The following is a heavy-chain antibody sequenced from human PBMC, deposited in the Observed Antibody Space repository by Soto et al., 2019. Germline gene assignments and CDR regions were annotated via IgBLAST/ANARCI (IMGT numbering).Heavy chain of an antibody. J-gene: IGHJ4*02. CDR2: INPNSGGT. D-gene: IGHD2-15*01. V-gene: IGHV1-2*04. CDR1: GYTFTGYY. Sequence: ASVKVSCKASGYTFTGYYMHWVRQAPGQGLEWMGWINPNSGGTNYAQKFQGWVTMTRDTSISTAYMELSRLRSDDTAVYYCARVVVVAAEGRYFDYWGQGTLVTVSS. CDR3: ARVVVVAAEGRYFDY.